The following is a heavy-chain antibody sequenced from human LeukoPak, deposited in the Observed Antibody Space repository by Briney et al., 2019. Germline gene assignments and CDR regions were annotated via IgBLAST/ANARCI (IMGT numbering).Heavy chain of an antibody. Sequence: ASVKVSCKASGYTFTGYYMHWVRQAPGQGLEWMGRIIPILGTETYAQKFQGRVTITADKSTSTVYMELSSLRSEDTAVYYCATGAQRGYSSTWPLLVDYWGQGTLVTVSS. D-gene: IGHD6-13*01. V-gene: IGHV1-69*08. CDR3: ATGAQRGYSSTWPLLVDY. CDR1: GYTFTGYY. CDR2: IIPILGTE. J-gene: IGHJ4*02.